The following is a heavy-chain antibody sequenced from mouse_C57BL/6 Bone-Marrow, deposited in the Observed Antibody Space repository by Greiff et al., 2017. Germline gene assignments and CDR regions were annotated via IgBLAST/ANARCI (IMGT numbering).Heavy chain of an antibody. CDR3: SNITSAY. CDR1: GYTFTDYE. Sequence: VQLQQSGAELVRPGASVTLSCKASGYTFTDYEMSWVKQTPGHGLEWIGAIDPETGGTAYNQKFKGKAILTADKSSSTAYMVLRSLTSVDSAVSYCSNITSAYWGQGTLVTVSA. J-gene: IGHJ3*01. CDR2: IDPETGGT. V-gene: IGHV1-15*01. D-gene: IGHD1-1*01.